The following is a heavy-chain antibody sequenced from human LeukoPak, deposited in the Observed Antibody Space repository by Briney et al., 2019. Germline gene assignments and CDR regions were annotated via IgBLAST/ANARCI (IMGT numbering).Heavy chain of an antibody. V-gene: IGHV4-38-2*02. CDR3: ASQGDYYDSSCFDL. Sequence: PSETLSLTCTVSGYSINSGYYWGWIRQPPGKGLEWIGSIYHSGSTYYNPSLKSRVTISVDTSKNQFSLKLSSVTAADTAVYYCASQGDYYDSSCFDLWGRGTLVTVSS. D-gene: IGHD3-22*01. CDR2: IYHSGST. J-gene: IGHJ2*01. CDR1: GYSINSGYY.